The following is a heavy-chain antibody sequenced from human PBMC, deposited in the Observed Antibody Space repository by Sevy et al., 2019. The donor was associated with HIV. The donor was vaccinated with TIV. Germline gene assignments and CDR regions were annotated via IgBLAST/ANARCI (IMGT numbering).Heavy chain of an antibody. J-gene: IGHJ3*02. Sequence: ASVKVSCKASGGTFSSYAISWVRQAPGQGLEWMGGIIPIVGTANYAQKFQGRVTITADESTSTAYMELSSLRSEDTAVYYCARVAFYYYDSCGGQRGAFDIWGQGTMVTVSS. D-gene: IGHD3-22*01. V-gene: IGHV1-69*13. CDR1: GGTFSSYA. CDR2: IIPIVGTA. CDR3: ARVAFYYYDSCGGQRGAFDI.